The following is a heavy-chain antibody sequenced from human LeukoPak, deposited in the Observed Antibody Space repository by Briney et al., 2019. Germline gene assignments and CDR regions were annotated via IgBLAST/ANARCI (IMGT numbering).Heavy chain of an antibody. CDR1: GFTFSSYA. D-gene: IGHD4-11*01. V-gene: IGHV3-23*01. J-gene: IGHJ4*02. Sequence: GGSLRLSCTASGFTFSSYAMNWVRQAPGKGLEWVSGIGAGGTFTYYADSVKGRFTIFRDNSRNTLYLQMNSLRADDTAVYYCAKDLGYTTYGYYFDYWGQGTLVTVSS. CDR3: AKDLGYTTYGYYFDY. CDR2: IGAGGTFT.